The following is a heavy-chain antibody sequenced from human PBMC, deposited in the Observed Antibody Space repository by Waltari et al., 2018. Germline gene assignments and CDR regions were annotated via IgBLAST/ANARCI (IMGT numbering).Heavy chain of an antibody. CDR1: GFTFSSYA. J-gene: IGHJ4*02. CDR2: ISGSGGST. CDR3: AKAPVVVVAAEGDY. Sequence: EVQLLESGGGLVQPGGSLRLSCAASGFTFSSYAMRWVRPAPGKGLEWVSAISGSGGSTYYADSVKGRFTISRDNSKNTLYLQMNSLRAEDTAVDYCAKAPVVVVAAEGDYWGQGTLVTVSS. D-gene: IGHD2-15*01. V-gene: IGHV3-23*01.